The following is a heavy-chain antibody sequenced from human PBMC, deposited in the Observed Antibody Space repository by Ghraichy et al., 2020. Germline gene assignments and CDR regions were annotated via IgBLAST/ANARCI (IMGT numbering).Heavy chain of an antibody. V-gene: IGHV4-61*01. D-gene: IGHD6-19*01. CDR2: MYYSGST. J-gene: IGHJ4*02. CDR3: ARSSGPPYYFDY. CDR1: GGSVSSGTYY. Sequence: SETLSLTCSVSGGSVSSGTYYWSWIRQPPGKGLEWIGYMYYSGSTNYNPSLKSRVTISADTSKTQFSLNLISVTAADTAVYYCARSSGPPYYFDYWGQGTLVTVSS.